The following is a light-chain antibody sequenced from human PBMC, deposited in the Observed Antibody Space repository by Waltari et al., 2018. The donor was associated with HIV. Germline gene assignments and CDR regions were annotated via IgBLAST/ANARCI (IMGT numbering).Light chain of an antibody. Sequence: QSALTQPASVSGSPGQSLSISCTETRTAIANSNLVSWYQHRTGQAPKLLIFEATKRPSGVSSRFSGSKSGNTASLTISDLRHDDEADYYCCSYASSATLVIFGGGTRVTVL. V-gene: IGLV2-23*02. CDR1: RTAIANSNL. CDR2: EAT. J-gene: IGLJ2*01. CDR3: CSYASSATLVI.